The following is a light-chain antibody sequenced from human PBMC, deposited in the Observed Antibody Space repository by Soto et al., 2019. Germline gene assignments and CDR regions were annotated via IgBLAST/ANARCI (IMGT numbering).Light chain of an antibody. Sequence: DIQMTQSPSSVSASVGDRVTITCRASQGISSWLDWYQQKPGKAPKVLIYAASSLQSGVPSRFNGSGYGTDFPLNISTLQPEDFATYYCQQANSFPFTFGPGTKVDI. V-gene: IGKV1D-12*01. CDR2: AAS. CDR3: QQANSFPFT. J-gene: IGKJ3*01. CDR1: QGISSW.